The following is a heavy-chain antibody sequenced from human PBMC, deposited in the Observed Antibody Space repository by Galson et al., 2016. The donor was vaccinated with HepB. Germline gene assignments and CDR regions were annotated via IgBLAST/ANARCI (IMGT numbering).Heavy chain of an antibody. D-gene: IGHD3-22*01. J-gene: IGHJ4*02. CDR1: GFNFRNCA. Sequence: SLRLSCAASGFNFRNCAMHWVRQAPGKGLEWVAAITYDVGNIYYTDSVKGRFTISRDNSENTLFLQMGGLTTEDTAVYYCARNPTYYYDSSGSYYGIDYWGQGTLVTVSS. CDR3: ARNPTYYYDSSGSYYGIDY. V-gene: IGHV3-30*04. CDR2: ITYDVGNI.